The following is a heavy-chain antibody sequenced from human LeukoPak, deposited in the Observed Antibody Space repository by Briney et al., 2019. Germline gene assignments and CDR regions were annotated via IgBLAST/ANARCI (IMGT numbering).Heavy chain of an antibody. CDR3: ARDLASYYDSSGYPDY. D-gene: IGHD3-22*01. CDR2: ISYDGTKT. Sequence: GGSLRLSCAASGFTFSSYAMHWVRQAPGKGLDGVAIISYDGTKTHHADSVKGRFTISRDNSKNTLYLQMNSLRAEDTAVYYCARDLASYYDSSGYPDYWGQGTLVTVSS. CDR1: GFTFSSYA. J-gene: IGHJ4*02. V-gene: IGHV3-30-3*01.